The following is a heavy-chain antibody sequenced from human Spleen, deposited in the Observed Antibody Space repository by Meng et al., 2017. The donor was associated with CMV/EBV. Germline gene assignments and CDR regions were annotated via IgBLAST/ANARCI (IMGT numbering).Heavy chain of an antibody. CDR3: ARGSGYCSSSSCSLFAY. J-gene: IGHJ4*02. V-gene: IGHV1-2*02. D-gene: IGHD2-2*01. CDR1: YTFTDYY. Sequence: YTFTDYYIHRVSQATGQGLEWMGWINADSGGTIYAQKFKGRVTMTGDTSIYTAYMELSRLRSDDTAMYYCARGSGYCSSSSCSLFAYWGQGALVTVSS. CDR2: INADSGGT.